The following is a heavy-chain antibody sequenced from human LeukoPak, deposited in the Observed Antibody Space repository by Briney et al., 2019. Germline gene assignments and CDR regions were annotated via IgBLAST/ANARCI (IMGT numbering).Heavy chain of an antibody. J-gene: IGHJ3*02. Sequence: SETLSLTCTVSGGSINSYYWSWIRQPPGKGLEWIGYIYYSGSTNYNPSLKSRVTISVDTSKNQFSLKLSSVTAADTAVYYCATRTLYCSSTSCYSGGYAFDIWGQGTMVTVSS. D-gene: IGHD2-2*01. CDR2: IYYSGST. V-gene: IGHV4-59*01. CDR1: GGSINSYY. CDR3: ATRTLYCSSTSCYSGGYAFDI.